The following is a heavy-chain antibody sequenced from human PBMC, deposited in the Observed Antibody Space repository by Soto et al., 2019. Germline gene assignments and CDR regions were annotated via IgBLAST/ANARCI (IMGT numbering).Heavy chain of an antibody. CDR3: AREGAVAGSQDF. V-gene: IGHV3-33*01. D-gene: IGHD6-19*01. J-gene: IGHJ4*02. CDR2: IWYDGNYK. Sequence: GGSLRLSCAASGFMFSDYGMHWVRQAPGKGLEWVAIIWYDGNYKYYSESAKGRFTISRDNSNNTLYLQMNNLRVEDTAVYFCAREGAVAGSQDFWGQGTLVTVSS. CDR1: GFMFSDYG.